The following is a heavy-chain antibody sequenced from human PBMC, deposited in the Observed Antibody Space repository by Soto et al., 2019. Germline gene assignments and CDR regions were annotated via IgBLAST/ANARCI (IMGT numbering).Heavy chain of an antibody. J-gene: IGHJ6*03. V-gene: IGHV4-59*01. CDR3: ARGISGYCSSTSCYAGGYYYYMDV. Sequence: SETLFLTCTVSGGSISSYYWSWIRQPPGKGLEWIGYIYYSGSTNYNPSLKSRVTISVDTSKNQFSLKLSSVTAADTAVYYCARGISGYCSSTSCYAGGYYYYMDVWGKGTTVTVSS. D-gene: IGHD2-2*01. CDR1: GGSISSYY. CDR2: IYYSGST.